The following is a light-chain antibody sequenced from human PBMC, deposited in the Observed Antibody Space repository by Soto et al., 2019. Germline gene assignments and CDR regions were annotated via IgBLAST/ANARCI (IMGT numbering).Light chain of an antibody. CDR3: QQYSSWPPIT. J-gene: IGKJ2*01. CDR2: GAS. CDR1: QSVSSN. Sequence: EIVMTQSPATLSVSPGERATLSCRASQSVSSNLAWYQQKPGQTPRLLIYGASTRATGIPARFSGSGSGTDFTITISSLQSEDFAVYYCQQYSSWPPITFGQGTTVDIK. V-gene: IGKV3-15*01.